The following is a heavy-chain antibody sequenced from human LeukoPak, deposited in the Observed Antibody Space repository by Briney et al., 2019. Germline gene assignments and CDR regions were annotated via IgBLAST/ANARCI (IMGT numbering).Heavy chain of an antibody. CDR2: ISSSGTII. D-gene: IGHD2-2*01. CDR1: AFTISASG. Sequence: GSLRLSCAASAFTISASGMSWVRQTSGKGLGWISYISSSGTIIYYADSVKGRFTISRDSAKNSLFLQMNSLRAEDTAVYYCARDSRSHCSSTACYGPYFDYWGQGTLVTVSS. V-gene: IGHV3-48*01. CDR3: ARDSRSHCSSTACYGPYFDY. J-gene: IGHJ4*02.